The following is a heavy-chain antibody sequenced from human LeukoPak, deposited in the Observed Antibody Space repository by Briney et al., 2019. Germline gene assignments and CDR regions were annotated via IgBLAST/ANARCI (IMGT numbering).Heavy chain of an antibody. V-gene: IGHV4-39*07. Sequence: SETLSLTCTVSGGSISSSSYYWGWIRQPPGKGLEWIGSIYYSGSTYYNPSLKSRVTISVDTSKNQFSLKLSSVTAADTAVYYCARGYCTNGVCYPLAAFDIWGQGTMVTVSS. CDR2: IYYSGST. J-gene: IGHJ3*02. D-gene: IGHD2-8*01. CDR3: ARGYCTNGVCYPLAAFDI. CDR1: GGSISSSSYY.